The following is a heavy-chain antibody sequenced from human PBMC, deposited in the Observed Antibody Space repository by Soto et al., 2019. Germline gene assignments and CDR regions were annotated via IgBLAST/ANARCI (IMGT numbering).Heavy chain of an antibody. J-gene: IGHJ3*02. Sequence: ASVKVSCKASGYTFTSYGISWVRQAPGQGLEWMGWISAYNGNTNYAQKLQGRVTMTTDTSTSTAYMELRSLRSDDTAVYYCAKDRGRAPTMVRGVSVFRLAFDIWGQGTMVTVSS. V-gene: IGHV1-18*01. D-gene: IGHD3-10*01. CDR3: AKDRGRAPTMVRGVSVFRLAFDI. CDR2: ISAYNGNT. CDR1: GYTFTSYG.